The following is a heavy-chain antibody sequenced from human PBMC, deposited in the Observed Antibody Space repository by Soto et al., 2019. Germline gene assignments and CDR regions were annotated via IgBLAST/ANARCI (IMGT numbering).Heavy chain of an antibody. CDR2: IFSNDEK. Sequence: QVTLKESGPVLVKPTETLTLTCTVSGFSLSNARMGVSWIRQPPGKALEWLAHIFSNDEKSYSTSLKSRLTTXKXTXXSQVVLTMTNMDPVDTATYYCARIAISYGLELPDYWGQGTLVTVSS. V-gene: IGHV2-26*01. CDR1: GFSLSNARMG. D-gene: IGHD5-18*01. J-gene: IGHJ4*02. CDR3: ARIAISYGLELPDY.